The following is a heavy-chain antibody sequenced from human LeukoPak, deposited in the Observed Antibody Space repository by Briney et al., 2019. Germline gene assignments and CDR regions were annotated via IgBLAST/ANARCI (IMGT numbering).Heavy chain of an antibody. J-gene: IGHJ3*02. D-gene: IGHD3-10*01. CDR1: GFTFSSYG. CDR2: IWYDGSNK. Sequence: PGGSLRLSCAASGFTFSSYGMHWVRQAPGKGLEWVAVIWYDGSNKYYADSVKGRLTISRDNSKNTLYLQMNSLRAEDTAVYYCARDGRWGVARPDTEDAFDIWGQGTMVTVSS. V-gene: IGHV3-33*01. CDR3: ARDGRWGVARPDTEDAFDI.